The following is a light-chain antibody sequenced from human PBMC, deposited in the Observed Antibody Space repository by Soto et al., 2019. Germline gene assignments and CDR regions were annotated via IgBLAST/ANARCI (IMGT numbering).Light chain of an antibody. Sequence: EIVMTQSPANLSVSPGERGTLSCRASQRVSSNLAWYQQKHGQAPRLLIYGASTRATGIPARFSGSGSGTEFTLTISSRQSEDFAVYYCQQYNNWPPYTFGQGTKLEIK. CDR1: QRVSSN. J-gene: IGKJ2*01. CDR3: QQYNNWPPYT. V-gene: IGKV3-15*01. CDR2: GAS.